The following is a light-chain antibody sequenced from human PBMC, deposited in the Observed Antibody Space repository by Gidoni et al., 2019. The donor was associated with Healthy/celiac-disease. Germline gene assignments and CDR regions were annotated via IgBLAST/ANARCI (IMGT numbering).Light chain of an antibody. CDR2: KAS. J-gene: IGKJ1*01. CDR1: QSLSSW. Sequence: DIPTTPSPSTLSASVGDRVTITCRASQSLSSWLAWYQQKPGKAPKLLIYKASSLESGVPSRFSGSGSGTEFTLTISILQPDDFATYYCQQYNSYSQTFGQGTRVEIK. V-gene: IGKV1-5*03. CDR3: QQYNSYSQT.